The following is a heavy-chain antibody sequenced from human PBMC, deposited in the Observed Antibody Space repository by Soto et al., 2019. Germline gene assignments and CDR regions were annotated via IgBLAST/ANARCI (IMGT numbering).Heavy chain of an antibody. CDR3: ARDGSEVAFLEWSPEEPYGMDV. J-gene: IGHJ6*02. D-gene: IGHD3-3*02. V-gene: IGHV4-4*07. Sequence: ETLSLTCTVSGGSISSYYWSWIRQRAGKGLAWIGRIYTSGSTNYNPSLKSRVTMSVDTSKNQLSLKLSSVTAADTAVYYCARDGSEVAFLEWSPEEPYGMDVWGQGTTVTASS. CDR1: GGSISSYY. CDR2: IYTSGST.